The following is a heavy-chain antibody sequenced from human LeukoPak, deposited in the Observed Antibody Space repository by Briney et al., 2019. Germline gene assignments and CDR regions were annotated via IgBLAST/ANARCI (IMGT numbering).Heavy chain of an antibody. CDR1: GFXFSSFW. V-gene: IGHV3-7*02. CDR3: ARGGDIVVVPAAMSLDY. J-gene: IGHJ4*02. D-gene: IGHD2-2*01. Sequence: PGGSLRLSCAASGFXFSSFWITWVRQAPGKGLECVANIKQDESEKYYVDSVKGRFTISGDNSKNTLYLQMNSLRAEDTAVYYCARGGDIVVVPAAMSLDYWGQGTLVTVSS. CDR2: IKQDESEK.